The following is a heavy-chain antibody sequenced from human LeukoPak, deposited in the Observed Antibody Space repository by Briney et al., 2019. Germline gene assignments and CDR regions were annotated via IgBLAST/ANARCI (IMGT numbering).Heavy chain of an antibody. Sequence: GGSLRLSCAASGFTFSSFAMTWVRQAPGKGLEWVSSIIGTGVGSFCADSVKGRFTISRDNSKNTLYLQMNSLRADDTAVYYCAKGKAYDNLDWFDPWGQGTLVTVSS. D-gene: IGHD3-9*01. CDR2: IIGTGVGS. J-gene: IGHJ5*02. CDR3: AKGKAYDNLDWFDP. CDR1: GFTFSSFA. V-gene: IGHV3-23*01.